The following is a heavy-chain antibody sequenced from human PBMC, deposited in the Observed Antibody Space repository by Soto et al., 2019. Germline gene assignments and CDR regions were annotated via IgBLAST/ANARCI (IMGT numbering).Heavy chain of an antibody. J-gene: IGHJ4*02. D-gene: IGHD2-15*01. CDR2: IISMFGTP. CDR1: GATFSISV. CDR3: ARDLGGGDEPGDY. Sequence: QVQLVQSGAELKKPGSSVKVSCRASGATFSISVFNWVRQAPGQGLEWMGGIISMFGTPNYSQKFQGRVTISADESTSTGYMELHNLSSDDTAIYSCARDLGGGDEPGDYWGQGTQVTVSS. V-gene: IGHV1-69*12.